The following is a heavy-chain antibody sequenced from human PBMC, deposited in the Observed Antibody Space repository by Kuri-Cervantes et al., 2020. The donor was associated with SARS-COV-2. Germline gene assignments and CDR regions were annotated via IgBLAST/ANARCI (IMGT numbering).Heavy chain of an antibody. CDR1: GFTFSAYG. V-gene: IGHV3-23*01. D-gene: IGHD5-18*01. CDR2: ISGNGGGT. CDR3: ARVGQYSYGHKVFDY. J-gene: IGHJ4*02. Sequence: GESLKISCAASGFTFSAYGMSWVRLAPGKGLEWVSGISGNGGGTYYADSVKGRFTISRDNSKNTLYLQMNSLRAEDTAVYYCARVGQYSYGHKVFDYWGQGTLVTVSS.